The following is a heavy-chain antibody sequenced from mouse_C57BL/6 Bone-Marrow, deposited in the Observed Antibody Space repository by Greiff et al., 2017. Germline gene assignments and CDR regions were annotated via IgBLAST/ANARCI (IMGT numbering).Heavy chain of an antibody. Sequence: QVQLQQPGAELVKPGASVKLSCKASGYTFTSYWMHWVKQRPGRGLEWIGRIVPNSGGTKYNEKFKSKATLTVDKPSSTAYMQRSSLTSEDSAVYYCARSRRLRRGGAMDYWGQGTSVTVSS. CDR3: ARSRRLRRGGAMDY. D-gene: IGHD2-4*01. CDR2: IVPNSGGT. CDR1: GYTFTSYW. J-gene: IGHJ4*01. V-gene: IGHV1-72*01.